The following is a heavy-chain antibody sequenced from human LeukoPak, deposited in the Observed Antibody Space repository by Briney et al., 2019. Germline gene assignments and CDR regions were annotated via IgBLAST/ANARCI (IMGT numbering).Heavy chain of an antibody. Sequence: SETLSLTCTVSGGSISSYYWSWIRQPPGKGLEWIGYIYYSGSTNYNPSLKSRVTISVDTSKNQFSLTLSSVTAADTAVYYCARLIAAAGAYHYWGQGTLVTVSS. CDR3: ARLIAAAGAYHY. CDR1: GGSISSYY. D-gene: IGHD6-13*01. CDR2: IYYSGST. J-gene: IGHJ4*02. V-gene: IGHV4-59*08.